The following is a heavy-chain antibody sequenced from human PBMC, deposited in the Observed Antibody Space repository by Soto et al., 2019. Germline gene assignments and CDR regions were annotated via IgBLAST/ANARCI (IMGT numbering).Heavy chain of an antibody. J-gene: IGHJ6*02. V-gene: IGHV4-30-4*01. D-gene: IGHD3-22*01. CDR2: IYHTGIT. CDR1: GGSISSGDYY. Sequence: SETLSLTCIVSGGSISSGDYYWSWIRQPPGKGLEWIGYIYHTGITFYNPSLKSRITISADTSKNQFSLKMRSVTAADTAVYYCARPPSYYYDSSGYHYYDMDVWGQGTTVTVSS. CDR3: ARPPSYYYDSSGYHYYDMDV.